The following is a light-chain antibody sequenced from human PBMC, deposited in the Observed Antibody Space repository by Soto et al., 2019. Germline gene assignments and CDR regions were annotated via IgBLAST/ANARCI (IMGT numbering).Light chain of an antibody. Sequence: EFVLTQSPGTLSFSPGERATLSCRASQSVSSSYLAWYQQKHGQAPRLLIYGASSRATGIPDRFSGSGSGTDFTLTISRLEPEDFAVYYCQQYRSSPITFGQGTRLEIK. CDR1: QSVSSSY. CDR2: GAS. V-gene: IGKV3-20*01. J-gene: IGKJ5*01. CDR3: QQYRSSPIT.